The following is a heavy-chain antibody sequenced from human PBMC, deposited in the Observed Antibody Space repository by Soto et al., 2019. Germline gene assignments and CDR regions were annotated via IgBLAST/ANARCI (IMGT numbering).Heavy chain of an antibody. Sequence: GGSLRLSCAVSGFTFSSYWMSWVRQAPGKGLEWVSDIKQDGGDKYYVDSVKGRFTISRDKAKNSLYLQMNSLRAEDTAVYYCARDLLSGASGDYLKNYWGRGTLVTVSS. D-gene: IGHD4-17*01. J-gene: IGHJ4*02. CDR1: GFTFSSYW. V-gene: IGHV3-7*01. CDR2: IKQDGGDK. CDR3: ARDLLSGASGDYLKNY.